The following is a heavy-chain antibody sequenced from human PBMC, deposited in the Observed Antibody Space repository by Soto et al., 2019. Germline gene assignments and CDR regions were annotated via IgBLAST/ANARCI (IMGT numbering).Heavy chain of an antibody. CDR2: ISYDGSNK. Sequence: QVQLVESGGGVVQPGRSLRLSCAASGFTFSSYAMHWVRQAPGKRLEWVAVISYDGSNKYYADSVKGRFTISRDNSKNTLYLQMNSLRAEDTAVYYCARDGMITFGGVIVIGYWFDPWGQGTLVTVSS. V-gene: IGHV3-30-3*01. J-gene: IGHJ5*02. CDR3: ARDGMITFGGVIVIGYWFDP. D-gene: IGHD3-16*02. CDR1: GFTFSSYA.